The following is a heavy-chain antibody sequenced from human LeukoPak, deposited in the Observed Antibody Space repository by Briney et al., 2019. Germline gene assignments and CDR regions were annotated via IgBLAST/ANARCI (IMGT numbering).Heavy chain of an antibody. V-gene: IGHV1-46*01. CDR2: INPSGGST. CDR3: ARGVLLWFGELSSHSYFDY. Sequence: GASVKVSCKASGYTFTSYYMHWVRQAPGQGLEWMGIINPSGGSTSYAQKFQGRVTMTRDTSMSTVYMELSSLRSEDTAVYYCARGVLLWFGELSSHSYFDYWGQGTLVTVSS. CDR1: GYTFTSYY. D-gene: IGHD3-10*01. J-gene: IGHJ4*02.